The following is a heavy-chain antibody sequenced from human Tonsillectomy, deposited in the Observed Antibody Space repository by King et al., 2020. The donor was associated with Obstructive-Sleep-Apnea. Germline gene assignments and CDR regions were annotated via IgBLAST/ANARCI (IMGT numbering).Heavy chain of an antibody. Sequence: VQLVESGGGVVQPGRSLRLSCAASGFTFSTYGMYWVRQAPGKGLEWAAFIRVDGSEKYYADSVKGRFTISRDNSKSMLFLQMNSLRTEDTAVYYCAKVDNLWGGFFGMDVWGQGTTVIVSS. J-gene: IGHJ6*02. CDR1: GFTFSTYG. CDR2: IRVDGSEK. D-gene: IGHD2-21*01. CDR3: AKVDNLWGGFFGMDV. V-gene: IGHV3-30*02.